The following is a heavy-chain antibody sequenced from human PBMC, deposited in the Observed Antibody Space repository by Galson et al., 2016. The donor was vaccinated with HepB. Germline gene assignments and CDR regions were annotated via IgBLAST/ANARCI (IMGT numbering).Heavy chain of an antibody. D-gene: IGHD3-9*01. CDR3: AEDISSNIAPTYSDYHGMDV. CDR2: VSWNSDEV. CDR1: GFAFDDYA. V-gene: IGHV3-9*01. J-gene: IGHJ6*04. Sequence: SLRLSCAVSGFAFDDYAMHWVRQAPGKGLAWVSGVSWNSDEVDYADSVRGRFTISRDNAKKSLYLQMSTLRPEDTALYYCAEDISSNIAPTYSDYHGMDVWGKGTTVTVSS.